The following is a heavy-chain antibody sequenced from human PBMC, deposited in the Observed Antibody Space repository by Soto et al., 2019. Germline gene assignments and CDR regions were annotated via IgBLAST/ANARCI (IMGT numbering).Heavy chain of an antibody. V-gene: IGHV4-34*01. CDR3: ARGGYNWKAGDAFDI. Sequence: SETLSLTCAVYGGSFSGYYWSWIRQPPGKGLEWIGEINHSGSTNYNPSLKSRVTISVDTSKNQFSLKLSSVTAADTAVYYCARGGYNWKAGDAFDIWGQGTMVNVSS. CDR1: GGSFSGYY. D-gene: IGHD1-20*01. J-gene: IGHJ3*02. CDR2: INHSGST.